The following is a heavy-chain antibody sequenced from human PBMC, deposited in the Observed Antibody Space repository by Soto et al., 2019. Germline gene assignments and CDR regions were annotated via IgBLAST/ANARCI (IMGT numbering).Heavy chain of an antibody. V-gene: IGHV4-34*01. CDR1: GGSFSGYY. D-gene: IGHD3-3*01. CDR3: ARNSPITIFGVVQYYFDY. J-gene: IGHJ4*02. Sequence: SETLSLTCAVYGGSFSGYYWSWIRQPPGKGLEWNGEINHSGSTNYNPSLESRVTISVDTSKNQFSLKLSSVTAADTAVYYCARNSPITIFGVVQYYFDYWGQGTLVTVSS. CDR2: INHSGST.